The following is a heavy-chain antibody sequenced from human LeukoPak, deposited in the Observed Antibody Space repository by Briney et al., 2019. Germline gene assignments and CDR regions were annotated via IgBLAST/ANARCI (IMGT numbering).Heavy chain of an antibody. V-gene: IGHV3-30*18. Sequence: PGRSLRLSCAASGFTFSSYGMHWVRQAPGKGLEWVAGISYDGRSKEYVDSVKGRFTISRDNSKNTLYLQMNSLRAEDTAVYYCAKDRGYGHGFDYWGQGTLLTVSS. CDR1: GFTFSSYG. D-gene: IGHD5-18*01. CDR2: ISYDGRSK. J-gene: IGHJ4*02. CDR3: AKDRGYGHGFDY.